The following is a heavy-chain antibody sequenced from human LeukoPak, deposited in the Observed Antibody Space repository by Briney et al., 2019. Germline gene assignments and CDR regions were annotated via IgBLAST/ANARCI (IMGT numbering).Heavy chain of an antibody. Sequence: LGGSLRFSGAASGFPFITRFMSWVGQAPGKGLGWVSVIYSGGSTYYADSVKGRFTNSRDDSTNTLNLQMNSLRAEDTAVYYCARDGVDYSFEYWGQGTLVTVSS. CDR2: IYSGGST. V-gene: IGHV3-53*01. CDR3: ARDGVDYSFEY. J-gene: IGHJ4*02. D-gene: IGHD4-11*01. CDR1: GFPFITRF.